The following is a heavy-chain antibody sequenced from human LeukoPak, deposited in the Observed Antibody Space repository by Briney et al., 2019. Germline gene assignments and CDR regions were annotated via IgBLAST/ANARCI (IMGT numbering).Heavy chain of an antibody. D-gene: IGHD5-24*01. CDR3: AREGMATVFDY. Sequence: ASVKVSCKASGYTFTSYYMHWVRQAPGQGLEWMGIINPSGGSTSYAQKFQGRVTMTRDTSTSTVYMELSSLRSKDTAVYYCAREGMATVFDYWGQGTLVTVSS. J-gene: IGHJ4*02. V-gene: IGHV1-46*01. CDR1: GYTFTSYY. CDR2: INPSGGST.